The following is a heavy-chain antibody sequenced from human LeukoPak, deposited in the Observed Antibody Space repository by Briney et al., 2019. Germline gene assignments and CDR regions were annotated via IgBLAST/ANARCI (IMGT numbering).Heavy chain of an antibody. D-gene: IGHD2-15*01. J-gene: IGHJ4*02. V-gene: IGHV4-4*07. Sequence: SETLSLTCTVSGGSISSYSWSWSRQPAGEGLEWIGRIYTSGSPKYNPSLTSRVTMSVDTSKNQFSLKLRSVTAADTAVYYCARAVHCSGGSCYFDYWGQGTLVTVSS. CDR3: ARAVHCSGGSCYFDY. CDR2: IYTSGSP. CDR1: GGSISSYS.